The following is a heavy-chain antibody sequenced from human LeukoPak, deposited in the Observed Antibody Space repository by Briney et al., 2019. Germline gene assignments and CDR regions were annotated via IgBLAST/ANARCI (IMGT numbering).Heavy chain of an antibody. D-gene: IGHD5-18*01. CDR3: ATGLWSLGWFDR. CDR2: FDPEDGET. Sequence: ASVKVSCKVLGYALTELSMHWVRQAPGKGLEWMGGFDPEDGETIYAQKFQGRVTMTEDTSTDTAYMELSSLRSEDTAVYCCATGLWSLGWFDRWGQGSLVTVSS. V-gene: IGHV1-24*01. J-gene: IGHJ5*02. CDR1: GYALTELS.